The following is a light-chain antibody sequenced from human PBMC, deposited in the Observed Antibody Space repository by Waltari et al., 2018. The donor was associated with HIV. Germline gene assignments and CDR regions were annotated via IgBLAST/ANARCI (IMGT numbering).Light chain of an antibody. Sequence: YELTQSPSVSVSPGQTATITCFGDALPKQLAYWYQHKPGQAPVLLISKDKERPSGIPDRFSGSGSGTTVTLTISGVRAEDEADYYCQSTDITGTYAVFGPGTKVTVL. CDR2: KDK. V-gene: IGLV3-25*03. CDR1: ALPKQL. CDR3: QSTDITGTYAV. J-gene: IGLJ1*01.